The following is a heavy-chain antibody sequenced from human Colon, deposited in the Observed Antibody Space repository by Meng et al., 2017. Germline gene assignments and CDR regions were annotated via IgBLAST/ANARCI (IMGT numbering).Heavy chain of an antibody. CDR3: TTGGGGSYLQDDAFDI. CDR1: GFTFSNAW. V-gene: IGHV3-15*01. J-gene: IGHJ3*02. Sequence: GGSLRLSCVASGFTFSNAWMGWVRQAPGKGLEWVGRIKSKTDGGTTDYAAPVKGRFTISRDDSKNTLYLQMNSLKTEDTAVYYCTTGGGGSYLQDDAFDIWGQGTMVTVSS. D-gene: IGHD1-26*01. CDR2: IKSKTDGGTT.